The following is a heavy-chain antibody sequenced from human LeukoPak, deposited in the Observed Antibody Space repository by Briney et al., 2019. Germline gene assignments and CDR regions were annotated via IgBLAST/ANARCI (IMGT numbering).Heavy chain of an antibody. V-gene: IGHV3-15*01. CDR2: IKSRIDGGTT. Sequence: GGSRRLSCAASGFTFSKAWMTWVRQAPGKGLEWVARIKSRIDGGTTDYAAPVEGRFTISRDDSKNTLYLQMNSLKTEDTGVYYCTTGGGSGYQDFWSDQIWGQGTLVTVSS. D-gene: IGHD3-3*01. CDR3: TTGGGSGYQDFWSDQI. CDR1: GFTFSKAW. J-gene: IGHJ4*02.